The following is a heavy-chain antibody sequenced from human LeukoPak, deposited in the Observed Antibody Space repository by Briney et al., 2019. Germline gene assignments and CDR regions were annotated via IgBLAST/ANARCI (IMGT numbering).Heavy chain of an antibody. Sequence: GGSLRLSCAASGFTFSSYGMSWVRQAPGKGLEWVSAISGSGGNTYYADSVKGRFTISRDNSKNTLYLQMNSLRAEDTAVYYCAKDDNYIRFLSWGQGTLVTVSS. D-gene: IGHD3-16*01. CDR3: AKDDNYIRFLS. CDR2: ISGSGGNT. V-gene: IGHV3-23*01. CDR1: GFTFSSYG. J-gene: IGHJ5*02.